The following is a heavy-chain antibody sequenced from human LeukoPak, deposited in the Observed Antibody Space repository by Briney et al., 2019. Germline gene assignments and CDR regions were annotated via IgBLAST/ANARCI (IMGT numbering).Heavy chain of an antibody. Sequence: ASVKVSCKASGYTFTGYYMHWVRQAPGQGLEWMGWINPNSGGTNYAQKFQGRVTITRDMSTSTVNMELTSLRYGDTAVYYCAADDLLSVSWGQGTLVTVSS. D-gene: IGHD2-21*01. CDR1: GYTFTGYY. CDR2: INPNSGGT. V-gene: IGHV1-2*02. J-gene: IGHJ5*02. CDR3: AADDLLSVS.